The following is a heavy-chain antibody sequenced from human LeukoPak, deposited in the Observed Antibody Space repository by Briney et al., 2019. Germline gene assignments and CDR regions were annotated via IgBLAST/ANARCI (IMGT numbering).Heavy chain of an antibody. V-gene: IGHV3-23*01. CDR1: GFTFSSHG. CDR2: IIPSGHTT. CDR3: AKGGRHYDSSGYYYRSWYYFDY. Sequence: GGSLRLSCAASGFTFSSHGMNWVRQAPGKGLEWVSGIIPSGHTTYYADSVKGRFTISRDNSKNTLYLQMNSLRAEDTAVYYCAKGGRHYDSSGYYYRSWYYFDYWGRGTLVTVSS. J-gene: IGHJ4*02. D-gene: IGHD3-22*01.